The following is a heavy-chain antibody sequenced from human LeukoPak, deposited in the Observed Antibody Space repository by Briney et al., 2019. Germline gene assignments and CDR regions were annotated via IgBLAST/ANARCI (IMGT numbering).Heavy chain of an antibody. Sequence: SETLSLTYTVSGGSISSYYWSWIRQPPGKGLEWIGYIYYSGSTNYNPSLKSRVTISVDTSKNQFSLKLSSVTAADTAVYYCARDTLAVAGKYYYYGMDVWGQGTTVTVSS. CDR3: ARDTLAVAGKYYYYGMDV. V-gene: IGHV4-59*01. CDR2: IYYSGST. CDR1: GGSISSYY. D-gene: IGHD6-19*01. J-gene: IGHJ6*02.